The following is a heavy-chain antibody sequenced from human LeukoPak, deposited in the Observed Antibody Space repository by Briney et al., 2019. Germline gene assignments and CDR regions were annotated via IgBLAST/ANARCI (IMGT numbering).Heavy chain of an antibody. D-gene: IGHD4-17*01. CDR2: INHSGST. V-gene: IGHV4-34*01. CDR3: ARGPRGDDYGDYATNFDY. Sequence: RSSETLSLTCAVYGGSFSGYYWSWIRQPPGKGLEWIGEINHSGSTNYNPSLKSRVTISVDTSKNQFSLKLSSVTAADTAVYYCARGPRGDDYGDYATNFDYWGQGTLVTVSS. J-gene: IGHJ4*02. CDR1: GGSFSGYY.